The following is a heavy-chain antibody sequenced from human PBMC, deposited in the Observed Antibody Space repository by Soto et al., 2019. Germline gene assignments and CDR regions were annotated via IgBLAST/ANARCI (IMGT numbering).Heavy chain of an antibody. V-gene: IGHV3-23*01. D-gene: IGHD2-2*01. CDR2: ISGSGGST. J-gene: IGHJ4*02. CDR1: GFTFSSYA. Sequence: GGSLRLSCAASGFTFSSYAMSWVRQAPGKGLEWVSAISGSGGSTYYADSVKGRFTISRDNSKNTLYLQMNSLRAEDTAVYYCATRPGDIVVVPAVTIDYWGQGTLVTVSS. CDR3: ATRPGDIVVVPAVTIDY.